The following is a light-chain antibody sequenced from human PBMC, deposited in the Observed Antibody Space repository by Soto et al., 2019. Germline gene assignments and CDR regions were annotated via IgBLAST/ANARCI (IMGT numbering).Light chain of an antibody. V-gene: IGLV1-51*01. CDR3: GTWDTSLRVFYV. J-gene: IGLJ1*01. CDR2: DNY. CDR1: SSNIGNNY. Sequence: QSVLTQPPSVSAAPGQNVTISCSGTSSNIGNNYVSWYQHLPGTAPRILIYDNYKRPSGIPDRFSGLKSGTSATLGITGLQTGDEADYYCGTWDTSLRVFYVFGSGTKLTVL.